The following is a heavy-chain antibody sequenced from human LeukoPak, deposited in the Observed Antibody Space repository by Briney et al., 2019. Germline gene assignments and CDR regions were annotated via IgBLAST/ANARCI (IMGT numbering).Heavy chain of an antibody. J-gene: IGHJ4*02. CDR3: VRDGSFGLDF. CDR2: ISTGSTYV. Sequence: GGSLRLSCAASGFSFSTYRMHWVRQAPGEGLEWVSSISTGSTYVYYADSVKGRFTISRDKTKNSLYLQMNTPRAEDTAVYYCVRDGSFGLDFWDQGTLVTVSS. CDR1: GFSFSTYR. V-gene: IGHV3-21*01. D-gene: IGHD1-26*01.